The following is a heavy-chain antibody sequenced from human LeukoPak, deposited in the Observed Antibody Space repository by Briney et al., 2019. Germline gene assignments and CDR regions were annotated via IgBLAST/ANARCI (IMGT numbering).Heavy chain of an antibody. Sequence: SETLSLTCTVSGGSISSSSYYWGWIRQPPGKGLEWIGSIYYSGSTYYNPSLKSRVTISVDTSKNQFSMKLSSVTAADTAVYYCARHRDKAVAVYNWGQGTLVTVSS. D-gene: IGHD6-13*01. V-gene: IGHV4-39*01. CDR2: IYYSGST. CDR3: ARHRDKAVAVYN. J-gene: IGHJ4*02. CDR1: GGSISSSSYY.